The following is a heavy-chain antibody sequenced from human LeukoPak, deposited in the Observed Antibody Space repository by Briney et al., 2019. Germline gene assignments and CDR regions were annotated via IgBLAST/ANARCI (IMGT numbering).Heavy chain of an antibody. J-gene: IGHJ4*02. D-gene: IGHD5-18*01. CDR2: IYYSGST. CDR3: ARSRGYSFPSSR. Sequence: SETLSLTCTVSGGSISSSSYYWGWIRQPPGKGLEWIGSIYYSGSTYYNPSLKSRVTISVDTSKNQFSLKLSSVTAADTAVYYCARSRGYSFPSSRWGQGTLVTVSS. V-gene: IGHV4-39*01. CDR1: GGSISSSSYY.